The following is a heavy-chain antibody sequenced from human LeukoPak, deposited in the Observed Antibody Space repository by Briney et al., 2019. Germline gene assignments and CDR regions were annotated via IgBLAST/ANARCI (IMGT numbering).Heavy chain of an antibody. J-gene: IGHJ4*02. Sequence: GGSLRLSCAASGFTFSSYGMHWVRQAPGKGLEWVAFIRYDGSNKYYADSVKGRFTISRDNAKNSLYLQMNSLRAEDTALYYCARGVDYDILTGFQLLDYWGRGTLVTVSS. D-gene: IGHD3-9*01. V-gene: IGHV3-30*02. CDR1: GFTFSSYG. CDR2: IRYDGSNK. CDR3: ARGVDYDILTGFQLLDY.